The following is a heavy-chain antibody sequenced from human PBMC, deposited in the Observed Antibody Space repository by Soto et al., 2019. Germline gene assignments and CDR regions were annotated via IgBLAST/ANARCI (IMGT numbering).Heavy chain of an antibody. D-gene: IGHD3-3*01. CDR2: IYYSGST. V-gene: IGHV4-59*01. J-gene: IGHJ5*02. CDR3: ARVSDFWSGYYTGMGWFDP. CDR1: GGSISSYY. Sequence: PSETLSLTCTVSGGSISSYYWSWIRQPPGKGLEWIGYIYYSGSTNYNPSLKSRVTISVDTSKNQFSLKLSSVTAADTAVYYCARVSDFWSGYYTGMGWFDPWGQGTLVTV.